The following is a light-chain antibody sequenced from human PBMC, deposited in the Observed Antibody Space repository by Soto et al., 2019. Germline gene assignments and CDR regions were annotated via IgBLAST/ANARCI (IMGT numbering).Light chain of an antibody. Sequence: EIVLTQSPATLSLSPGERATLSCRASQSVSNYLAWYQLKPGQAPRLLIYDASNRATGIPSRFSGSGSGTDFPLTLSRLEPGDFAVYYCHQRYKSLTFGGGTKVEIK. CDR3: HQRYKSLT. CDR2: DAS. CDR1: QSVSNY. V-gene: IGKV3-11*01. J-gene: IGKJ4*01.